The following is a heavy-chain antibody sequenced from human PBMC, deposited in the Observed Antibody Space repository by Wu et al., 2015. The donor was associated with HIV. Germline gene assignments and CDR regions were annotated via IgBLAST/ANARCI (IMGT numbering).Heavy chain of an antibody. CDR1: GYTFTNHG. V-gene: IGHV1-46*01. CDR2: INPSGGST. J-gene: IGHJ6*02. Sequence: QVQLVQSGGEVRKPGASVKVSCVTSGYTFTNHGFSWVRQVPGQGLEWMGIINPSGGSTSYAQKFQGRVTMTRDTSTSTVYMELSSLRSEDTAVYYCARDLPSSGWYQGCMDVWGQGTTVTVSS. CDR3: ARDLPSSGWYQGCMDV. D-gene: IGHD6-19*01.